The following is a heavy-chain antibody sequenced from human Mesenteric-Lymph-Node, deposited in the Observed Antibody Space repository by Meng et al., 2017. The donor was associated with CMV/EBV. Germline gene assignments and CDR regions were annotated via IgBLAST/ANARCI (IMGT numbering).Heavy chain of an antibody. D-gene: IGHD3-16*02. CDR2: IGASGGST. Sequence: GESLKISCAASGFTFSSYAMSWVRQAPGKGLEWVSAIGASGGSTYYSDSVKGRFTISRDNSKNTLYLQMNSLRAEDTAVYYCAKEGNSRYYYGMDVWGQGTTVTVSS. V-gene: IGHV3-23*01. J-gene: IGHJ6*02. CDR1: GFTFSSYA. CDR3: AKEGNSRYYYGMDV.